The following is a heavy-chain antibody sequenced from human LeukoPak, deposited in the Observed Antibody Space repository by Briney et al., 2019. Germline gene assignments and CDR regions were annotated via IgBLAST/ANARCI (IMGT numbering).Heavy chain of an antibody. CDR2: FYYSGST. J-gene: IGHJ4*02. Sequence: SETLSLTCTVSGGSISSYYWSWIRQPPGKGLEWIGYFYYSGSTNYNPSLKSRVTISVDASKNQFSLKLSSVTAADTAVYYCARGALYYDFWSGYSAVGYFDYWGQGTLVTVSS. V-gene: IGHV4-59*01. D-gene: IGHD3-3*01. CDR1: GGSISSYY. CDR3: ARGALYYDFWSGYSAVGYFDY.